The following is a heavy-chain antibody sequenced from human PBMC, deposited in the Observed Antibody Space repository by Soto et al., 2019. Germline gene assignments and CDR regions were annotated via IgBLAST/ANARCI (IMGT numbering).Heavy chain of an antibody. CDR3: ARLNYGDYGLFDY. CDR1: GGSVSSSSYY. CDR2: IYYSGST. Sequence: PSETPSLTCTVSGGSVSSSSYYWGLIRQPPGKGLEWIGSIYYSGSTYYNPSLKSRVTISVDTSKNQFSLKLSSVTAADTAVYYCARLNYGDYGLFDYWGQGTLVTVSS. V-gene: IGHV4-39*01. D-gene: IGHD4-17*01. J-gene: IGHJ4*02.